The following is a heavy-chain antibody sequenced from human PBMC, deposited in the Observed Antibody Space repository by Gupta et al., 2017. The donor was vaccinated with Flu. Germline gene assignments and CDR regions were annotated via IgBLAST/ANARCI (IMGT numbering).Heavy chain of an antibody. CDR1: GYSISSGYY. CDR3: AIGYAKPYAPGY. J-gene: IGHJ4*02. CDR2: IYHSGST. V-gene: IGHV4-38-2*01. D-gene: IGHD5-18*01. Sequence: QVQLQESGPGLVKPSETLSLTCAVSGYSISSGYYWGWIRQPPGKGLEWIGSIYHSGSTYSNPSLKSRVTISVDTSKNQFSLKLSSVTAADTAVYYCAIGYAKPYAPGYWGQGTLVTVSS.